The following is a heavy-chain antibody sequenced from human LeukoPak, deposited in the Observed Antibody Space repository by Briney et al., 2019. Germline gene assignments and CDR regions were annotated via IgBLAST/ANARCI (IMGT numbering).Heavy chain of an antibody. D-gene: IGHD6-13*01. J-gene: IGHJ4*02. V-gene: IGHV3-23*01. CDR3: AKSPSYSSSWASDY. CDR1: GFTFSSYA. Sequence: PGGSLRLSCAASGFTFSSYAMSWVRQAPGKGLEWVSAISGSGGSTYYADSVKGRFTISRDNSKNTLYLQMNSLRAGDTAVYYCAKSPSYSSSWASDYWGQGTLVTVSS. CDR2: ISGSGGST.